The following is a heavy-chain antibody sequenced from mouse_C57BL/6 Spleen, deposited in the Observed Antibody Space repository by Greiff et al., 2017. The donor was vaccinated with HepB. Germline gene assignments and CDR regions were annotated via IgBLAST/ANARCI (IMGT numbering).Heavy chain of an antibody. D-gene: IGHD3-2*02. CDR2: IYPGDGDT. J-gene: IGHJ4*01. V-gene: IGHV1-80*01. CDR3: ARGGDRSGQYYYAMDY. Sequence: QVQLQQSGAELVKPGASVKISCKASGYAFSSYWMNWVKQRPGKGLEWIGQIYPGDGDTNYNGKFKGKATLTADKSSSTAYMQLSSLTSEDSAVYFCARGGDRSGQYYYAMDYWGQGTSVTVSS. CDR1: GYAFSSYW.